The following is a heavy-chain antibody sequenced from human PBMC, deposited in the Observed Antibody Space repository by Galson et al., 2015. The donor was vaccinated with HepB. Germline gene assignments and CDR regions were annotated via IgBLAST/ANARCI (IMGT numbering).Heavy chain of an antibody. CDR2: IKTDGSDK. D-gene: IGHD6-25*01. CDR3: AREGDSSGHCGVFDI. CDR1: GFTFSYYA. V-gene: IGHV3-7*01. Sequence: SLRLSCAASGFTFSYYAMTWVRQAPGKGLEWVANIKTDGSDKHYVDSVKGRFTISRDNVKNTLYLEMNSLRVEDTAVYFCAREGDSSGHCGVFDIWGQGTKVTVSS. J-gene: IGHJ3*02.